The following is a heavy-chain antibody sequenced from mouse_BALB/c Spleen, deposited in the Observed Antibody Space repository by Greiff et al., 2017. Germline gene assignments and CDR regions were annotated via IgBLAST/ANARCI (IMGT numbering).Heavy chain of an antibody. D-gene: IGHD2-14*01. V-gene: IGHV5-17*02. CDR3: ARPYRYDEAWFAY. J-gene: IGHJ3*01. CDR2: ISSGSSTI. Sequence: EVQRVESGGGLVQPGGSRKLSCAASGFTFSSFGMHWVRQAPEKGLEWVAYISSGSSTIYYADTVKGRFTISRDNPKNTLFLQMTSLRSEDTAMYYCARPYRYDEAWFAYWGQGTLVTVSA. CDR1: GFTFSSFG.